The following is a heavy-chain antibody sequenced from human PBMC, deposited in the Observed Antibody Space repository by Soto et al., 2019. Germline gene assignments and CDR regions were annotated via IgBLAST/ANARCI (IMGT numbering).Heavy chain of an antibody. CDR2: IYYSGST. CDR3: ASVDYGDNFDY. CDR1: GGSLSSSSYY. J-gene: IGHJ4*02. V-gene: IGHV4-39*01. Sequence: SPTLSLTCTVSGGSLSSSSYYWGWIRQPPGKGLEWIGSIYYSGSTYYNPSLKSRVTISVDTSKNQFSLKLSSVTAADTAVYYCASVDYGDNFDYWGQGTLVTVSS. D-gene: IGHD4-17*01.